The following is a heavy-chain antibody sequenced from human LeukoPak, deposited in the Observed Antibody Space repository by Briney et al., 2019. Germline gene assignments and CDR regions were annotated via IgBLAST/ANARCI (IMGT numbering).Heavy chain of an antibody. CDR1: GFTFISYS. V-gene: IGHV3-23*01. D-gene: IGHD6-25*01. CDR3: AKRSSGTSGYFDS. CDR2: ITYSGEYT. J-gene: IGHJ4*02. Sequence: PGGSLRLSCAASGFTFISYSMSWVRQAPGKGLEWVSAITYSGEYTDYADSVKGRFTISRDNSKNTLYLQMSSLRADDTAVYFCAKRSSGTSGYFDSWGQGTLVTVSS.